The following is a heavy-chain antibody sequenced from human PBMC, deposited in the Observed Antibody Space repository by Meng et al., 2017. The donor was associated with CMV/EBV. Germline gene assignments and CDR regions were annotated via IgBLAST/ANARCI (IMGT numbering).Heavy chain of an antibody. Sequence: GGSLRLSCAASGFTVSSNYMSWVRQAPGKGLEWVSVIYSGGSTYYADSVKGRFTISRDNSKNTLYLQVNSLRAEDTAVYYCARDYSAQGYGMDVWGQGTTVTVSS. CDR3: ARDYSAQGYGMDV. CDR2: IYSGGST. J-gene: IGHJ6*02. CDR1: GFTVSSNY. D-gene: IGHD6-13*01. V-gene: IGHV3-53*01.